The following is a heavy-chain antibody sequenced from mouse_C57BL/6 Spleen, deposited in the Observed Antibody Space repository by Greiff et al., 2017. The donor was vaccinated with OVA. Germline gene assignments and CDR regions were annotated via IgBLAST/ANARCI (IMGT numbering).Heavy chain of an antibody. V-gene: IGHV5-16*01. CDR2: INYDGSST. CDR1: GFTFSDYY. D-gene: IGHD2-2*01. J-gene: IGHJ1*03. Sequence: EVQLVESEGGLVQPGSSMKLSCTASGFTFSDYYMAWVRQVPEKGLEWVANINYDGSSTYYLDSLKSRFIISRDNAKNILYLQMSSLKSEDTATYYCARIYGYYGYFDVWGTGTTVTVSS. CDR3: ARIYGYYGYFDV.